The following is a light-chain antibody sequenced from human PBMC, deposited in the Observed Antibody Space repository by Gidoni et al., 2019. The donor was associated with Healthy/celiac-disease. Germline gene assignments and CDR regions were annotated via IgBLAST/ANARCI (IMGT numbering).Light chain of an antibody. Sequence: EIVLTQSPATLSLSPGESATLSCRTSQSVSNYLAWYQQKPGQAPRLLIYDASNRATGIPARCSGSGSGTDFTLTISSLEPEDFAGYYCQQRSNWPPFTFGPGTKVDIK. V-gene: IGKV3-11*01. J-gene: IGKJ3*01. CDR2: DAS. CDR3: QQRSNWPPFT. CDR1: QSVSNY.